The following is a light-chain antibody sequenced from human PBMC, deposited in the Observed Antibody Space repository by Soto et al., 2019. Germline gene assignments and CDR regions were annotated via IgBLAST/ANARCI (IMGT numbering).Light chain of an antibody. CDR2: GAS. V-gene: IGKV3-20*01. Sequence: ETVLTQSPGTLSLSPGDRAILSCRASQSVSSAYLAWYQQRPGQAPRLLIYGASSRAAGIPDRFSGSGSGTDFTLTISRLEPEDVAVYYCQQFAASRWTFGQGTKLELK. CDR3: QQFAASRWT. J-gene: IGKJ1*01. CDR1: QSVSSAY.